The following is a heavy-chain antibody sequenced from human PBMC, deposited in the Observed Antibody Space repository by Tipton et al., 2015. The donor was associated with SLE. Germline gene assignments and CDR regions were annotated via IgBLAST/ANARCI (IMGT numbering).Heavy chain of an antibody. V-gene: IGHV4-59*08. CDR2: FHYSGST. CDR3: ARRVGVLDAFDI. CDR1: GGSISGYY. Sequence: GLVKPSETLSLTCTVSGGSISGYYWSWIRQPPGKGLEWIGYFHYSGSTNYSPSLKSRVTISVDTSKNQFSLKLSSVTAADTAVYYCARRVGVLDAFDIWGLGTMVTVSS. J-gene: IGHJ3*02. D-gene: IGHD3-16*01.